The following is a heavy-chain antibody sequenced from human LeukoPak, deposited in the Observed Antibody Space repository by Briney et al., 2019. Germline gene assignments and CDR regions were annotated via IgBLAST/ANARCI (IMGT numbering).Heavy chain of an antibody. CDR1: GYSFINYW. Sequence: GESLKISCKVSGYSFINYWIGWVRQMPGKGLEWMAIIYPGDSDTKYSPSFQGQVTISADKSITTAYLQWSSLKASDTAMYYCAILSSGWYYFDYWGQGTLVTVSS. V-gene: IGHV5-51*01. CDR3: AILSSGWYYFDY. D-gene: IGHD6-19*01. J-gene: IGHJ4*02. CDR2: IYPGDSDT.